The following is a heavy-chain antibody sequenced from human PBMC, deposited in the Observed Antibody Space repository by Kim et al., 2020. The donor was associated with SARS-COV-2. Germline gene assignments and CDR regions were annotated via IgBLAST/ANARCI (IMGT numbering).Heavy chain of an antibody. D-gene: IGHD1-7*01. Sequence: YADSVKGRFTISRDNSKNTLYLQMNSLRAEDTAVYYCAKVRPGSKGYFDYWGQGTLVTVSS. J-gene: IGHJ4*02. V-gene: IGHV3-23*01. CDR3: AKVRPGSKGYFDY.